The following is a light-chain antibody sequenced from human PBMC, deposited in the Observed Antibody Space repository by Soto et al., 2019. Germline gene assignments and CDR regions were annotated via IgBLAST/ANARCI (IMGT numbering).Light chain of an antibody. CDR3: CSYTTSSTLYV. Sequence: QSALTQPASVSGSPGQSITISCTGTSSDVGAYNYVSWYQQYPGKAPKYIIYDVTNRPSGVSYRFSGSKSGNTASLTISGLQAEDEADNYCCSYTTSSTLYVFGTGTKLTVL. CDR1: SSDVGAYNY. J-gene: IGLJ1*01. V-gene: IGLV2-14*03. CDR2: DVT.